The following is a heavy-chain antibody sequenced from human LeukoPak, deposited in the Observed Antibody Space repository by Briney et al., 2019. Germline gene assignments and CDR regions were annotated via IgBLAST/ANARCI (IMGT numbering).Heavy chain of an antibody. D-gene: IGHD6-19*01. CDR2: ISYDGNNK. J-gene: IGHJ4*02. CDR3: ARDFSPYTNGWYAGY. Sequence: GGSLRLSCTVSGFTFSSYAIHWVRQAPGKGLEWVAVISYDGNNKYYADSVRGRFTISRDNSKDTLYLQMNSLRAEDTAVYYCARDFSPYTNGWYAGYWGQGALVTVSS. CDR1: GFTFSSYA. V-gene: IGHV3-30-3*01.